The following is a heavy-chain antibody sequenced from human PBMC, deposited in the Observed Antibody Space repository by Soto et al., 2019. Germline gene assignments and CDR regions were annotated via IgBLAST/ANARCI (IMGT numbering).Heavy chain of an antibody. D-gene: IGHD3-22*01. CDR2: IDPSDSYT. CDR1: GYSFTSYW. J-gene: IGHJ4*02. CDR3: ARQIYDSDTGPNFQYYFDS. V-gene: IGHV5-10-1*01. Sequence: GESLKISCKGSGYSFTSYWISWVRQMPGKGLEWMGRIDPSDSYTNYSPSFQGHVTISADKSISTVFLQWSSLRASDTAMYYCARQIYDSDTGPNFQYYFDSWGQGTPVTVSS.